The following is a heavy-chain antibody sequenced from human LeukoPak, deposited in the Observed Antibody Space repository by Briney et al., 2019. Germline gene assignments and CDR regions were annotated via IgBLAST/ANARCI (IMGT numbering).Heavy chain of an antibody. CDR3: ATYRQVLLPFES. V-gene: IGHV3-23*01. CDR1: GFTFSTYS. CDR2: INDNGDTT. D-gene: IGHD5-18*01. Sequence: GGSLTLSCAASGFTFSTYSMSWVRQTPEKGLEWVSVINDNGDTTFYADSVRGRFTISRDNSKSILSLQMNSLRAEDTAIYYCATYRQVLLPFESWGQGTLVTVSS. J-gene: IGHJ4*02.